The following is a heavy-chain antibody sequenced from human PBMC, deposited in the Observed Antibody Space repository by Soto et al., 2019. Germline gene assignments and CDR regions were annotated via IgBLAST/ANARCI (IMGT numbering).Heavy chain of an antibody. Sequence: SVKVSCKASGYTFTSYGISWVRQAPVQGPEWMGWTSAYNGNTNYAQKLQGRVTMTTDTSTSTAYLELRSPRSDDTAVYYCARGCSGGSCYKAPHNWFDPWGQGTLVTVSS. J-gene: IGHJ5*02. CDR3: ARGCSGGSCYKAPHNWFDP. D-gene: IGHD2-15*01. CDR1: GYTFTSYG. V-gene: IGHV1-18*04. CDR2: TSAYNGNT.